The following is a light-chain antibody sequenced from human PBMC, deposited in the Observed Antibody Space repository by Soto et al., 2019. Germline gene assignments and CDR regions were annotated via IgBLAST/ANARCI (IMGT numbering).Light chain of an antibody. CDR1: QSVSSN. CDR3: QHYGSSGT. Sequence: EIVNTQSPATLSVSPGERATLSCRASQSVSSNLAWYQQKPGQAPRLLIYGASSRATGIPDRFSGSGSGTFFTLTISRLEPEYFAVYYCQHYGSSGTFGQGTKVDI. CDR2: GAS. J-gene: IGKJ1*01. V-gene: IGKV3-20*01.